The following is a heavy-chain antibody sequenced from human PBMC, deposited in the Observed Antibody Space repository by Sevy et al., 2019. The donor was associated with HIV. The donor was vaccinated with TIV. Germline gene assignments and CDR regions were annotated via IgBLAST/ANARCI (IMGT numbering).Heavy chain of an antibody. J-gene: IGHJ2*01. CDR1: GFTFSSYG. V-gene: IGHV3-33*01. CDR2: IWFDGRNQ. CDR3: ARELSGDYYDSSGYRFFDL. D-gene: IGHD3-22*01. Sequence: GGSLRLSCAASGFTFSSYGMNWVRQAPGKGLEWVAVIWFDGRNQYYSESVKGRFTISRDNAKNTPYLQMNSLRAEDTAVYYCARELSGDYYDSSGYRFFDLWGRGTLVTVSS.